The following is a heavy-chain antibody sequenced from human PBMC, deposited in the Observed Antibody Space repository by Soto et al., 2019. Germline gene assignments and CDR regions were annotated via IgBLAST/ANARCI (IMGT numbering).Heavy chain of an antibody. D-gene: IGHD3-3*01. Sequence: SVKVSCKASGGTFSSYAISWVRQAPGQGLEWMGGIIPIFGTANYAQKFQGRVTITADESTGTAYMELSSLRSEDTAVYYCARVENTIFGVANYYYYGMDVWGQGTTVTVSS. CDR2: IIPIFGTA. V-gene: IGHV1-69*13. CDR3: ARVENTIFGVANYYYYGMDV. CDR1: GGTFSSYA. J-gene: IGHJ6*02.